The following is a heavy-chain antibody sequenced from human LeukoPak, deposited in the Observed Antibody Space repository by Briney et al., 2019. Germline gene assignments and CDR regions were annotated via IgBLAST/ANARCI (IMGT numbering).Heavy chain of an antibody. J-gene: IGHJ4*02. CDR1: GFTFSSYW. Sequence: GGSLRLSCAASGFTFSSYWMHWVRQAPGKGLVWVSRINSDGSSTSYADSVKGRFTISRDNAKNTLYLQMNSLKTEDTAVYYCTTDPHYYYDSSGPTVVDYWGQGTLVTVSS. V-gene: IGHV3-74*01. D-gene: IGHD3-22*01. CDR2: INSDGSST. CDR3: TTDPHYYYDSSGPTVVDY.